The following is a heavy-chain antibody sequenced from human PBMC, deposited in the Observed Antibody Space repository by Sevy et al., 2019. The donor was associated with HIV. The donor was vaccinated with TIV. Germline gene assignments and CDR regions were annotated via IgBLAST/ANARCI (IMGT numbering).Heavy chain of an antibody. Sequence: SESLSLTCAVYGGSFSGYYWSWIRQPPGKGLEWIGEINHSGGTNYNPSLKSRVTISVDTSKNQFSLKLNSVTAADTAVTYCARHCTGSSCSHAFDIWGQGTMVTVSS. CDR2: INHSGGT. D-gene: IGHD2-15*01. CDR3: ARHCTGSSCSHAFDI. V-gene: IGHV4-34*01. J-gene: IGHJ3*02. CDR1: GGSFSGYY.